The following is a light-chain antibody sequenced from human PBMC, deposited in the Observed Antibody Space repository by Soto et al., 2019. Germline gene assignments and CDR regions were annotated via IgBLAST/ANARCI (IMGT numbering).Light chain of an antibody. J-gene: IGKJ1*01. CDR1: QSIRTW. CDR3: QQYSVYWT. Sequence: DIQMTQSPSTLSASIGDRVFITCRASQSIRTWLAWYQQKPGKAPKLLISDASRLESGVPSRFSGSGSGTDFTLTISSLQPDDFATYYCQQYSVYWTFGQGTKVDIK. V-gene: IGKV1-5*01. CDR2: DAS.